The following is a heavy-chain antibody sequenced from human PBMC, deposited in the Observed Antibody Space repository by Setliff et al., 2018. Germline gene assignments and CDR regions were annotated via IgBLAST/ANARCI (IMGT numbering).Heavy chain of an antibody. V-gene: IGHV4-59*01. CDR1: GGSISPYY. J-gene: IGHJ6*03. CDR2: IFYSGSA. CDR3: ARGPAGYYYYMNV. Sequence: ASETLSLTCSVSGGSISPYYWIWIRQSPGKGLEWIGYIFYSGSARYNPSLESRVTMSVDTSKNQISLKLTSVTEADTAVYYCARGPAGYYYYMNVWGQGTTVTVSS.